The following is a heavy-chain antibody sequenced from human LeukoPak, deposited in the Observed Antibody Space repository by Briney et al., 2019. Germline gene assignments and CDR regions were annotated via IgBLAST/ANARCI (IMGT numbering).Heavy chain of an antibody. V-gene: IGHV3-15*01. J-gene: IGHJ4*02. CDR2: IKSKTDGGTI. D-gene: IGHD2-15*01. CDR3: TTDGYCSGGNCYSFDN. Sequence: GGSLRPSCVASGLTFSKAWMSWVRLAPGKGLEWVGRIKSKTDGGTIEYAAPVKGRFTISRDDSKNTQYLQMNSLKTEDTAVYYCTTDGYCSGGNCYSFDNWGQGTLVTVSS. CDR1: GLTFSKAW.